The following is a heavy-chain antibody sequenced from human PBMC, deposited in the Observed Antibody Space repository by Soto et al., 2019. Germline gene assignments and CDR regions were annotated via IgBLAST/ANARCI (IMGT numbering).Heavy chain of an antibody. CDR3: AHGTEKFDP. J-gene: IGHJ5*02. CDR2: IYWDDDK. Sequence: QITLKESGPTLVKPTQTLTLTCTFSGFSLSTSGVGVAWIRQPPGKALEWLALIYWDDDKRYSPSLKSRLTXINDTSKNQVGLTMTKMDPVGTATYYCAHGTEKFDPWGQGTLVTVSS. CDR1: GFSLSTSGVG. V-gene: IGHV2-5*02.